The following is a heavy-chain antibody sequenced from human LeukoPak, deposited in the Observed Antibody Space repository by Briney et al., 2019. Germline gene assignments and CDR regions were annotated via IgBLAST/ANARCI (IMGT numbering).Heavy chain of an antibody. Sequence: GGSLRLSCAASGFTFSNYEMNWVRQAPGKGLEWASYISGSGRTIYYADSVKGRFTISRDNAKNSLYLQMNSLRIEDTAVYYCARGRLKMDTDAFDIWGQGTVVTVSS. D-gene: IGHD5-18*01. CDR1: GFTFSNYE. CDR2: ISGSGRTI. V-gene: IGHV3-48*03. J-gene: IGHJ3*02. CDR3: ARGRLKMDTDAFDI.